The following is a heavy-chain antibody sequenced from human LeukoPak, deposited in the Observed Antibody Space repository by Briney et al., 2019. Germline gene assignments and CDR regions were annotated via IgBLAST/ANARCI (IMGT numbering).Heavy chain of an antibody. Sequence: SGTLSLTCTVSGGSISSYYWSWIRQPPGKGLEWIGYIYYSGSTNYNPSLKSRVTISVDTSKNQFSLKLSSVTAADTAVYYCARGDYYGMDVWGQGTTVTVSS. J-gene: IGHJ6*02. CDR2: IYYSGST. V-gene: IGHV4-59*01. CDR1: GGSISSYY. CDR3: ARGDYYGMDV.